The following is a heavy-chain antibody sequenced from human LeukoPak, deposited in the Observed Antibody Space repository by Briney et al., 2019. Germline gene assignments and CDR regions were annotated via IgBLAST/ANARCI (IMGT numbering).Heavy chain of an antibody. CDR2: IYYSGTS. V-gene: IGHV4-61*01. J-gene: IGHJ4*02. CDR1: GGSVSSGSYY. D-gene: IGHD2-15*01. CDR3: ARGFYTPAY. Sequence: SETLSLTCTVSGGSVSSGSYYWSWIRQPPGKGLEWIGYIYYSGTSYYNPSLKGRVTISVDTSKNQFSLKMKSVTAADTAVYYCARGFYTPAYWGQGILVTISS.